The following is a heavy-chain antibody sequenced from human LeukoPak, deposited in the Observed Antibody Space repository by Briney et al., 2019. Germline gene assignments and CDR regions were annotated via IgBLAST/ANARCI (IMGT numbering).Heavy chain of an antibody. CDR3: ARDSGHNFNGDFDY. V-gene: IGHV3-21*01. Sequence: GGSLRLSCAASGFSFSMYSMSWIRQAPGKGLEWVSSISSSSSYIYYADSMKGRFTISRDNAKNSLYLQMNSLRAEDTAVYYCARDSGHNFNGDFDYWGQGTLVTVSS. CDR1: GFSFSMYS. D-gene: IGHD5-24*01. CDR2: ISSSSSYI. J-gene: IGHJ4*02.